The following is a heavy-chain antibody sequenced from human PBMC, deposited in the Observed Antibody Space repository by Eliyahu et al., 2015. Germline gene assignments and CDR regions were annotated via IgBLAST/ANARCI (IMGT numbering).Heavy chain of an antibody. J-gene: IGHJ2*01. Sequence: QMQLVQSGPEVKKPGTSVKVXCXASGFTFXSSAVQWVRQARGQRLEWIGWIVVGSGNTNYAQKFQERVTITRDMSTSTAYMELSSLRSEDTAVYYCAAKSEWELRRSYWYFDLWGRGTLVTVSS. CDR2: IVVGSGNT. D-gene: IGHD1-26*01. CDR1: GFTFXSSA. CDR3: AAKSEWELRRSYWYFDL. V-gene: IGHV1-58*01.